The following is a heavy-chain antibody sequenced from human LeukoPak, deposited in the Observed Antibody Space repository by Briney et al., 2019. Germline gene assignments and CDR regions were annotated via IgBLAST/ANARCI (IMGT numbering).Heavy chain of an antibody. J-gene: IGHJ6*04. CDR3: ARPPKADYYYGMDV. V-gene: IGHV4-34*01. CDR2: INHSGST. CDR1: GGSFSGYY. D-gene: IGHD6-19*01. Sequence: PSETLSLTCAVYGGSFSGYYWSWIRQPPGKGLEWIGEINHSGSTNYNPSLKSRVTISVDTSKNQFSLKLSSVPAADTAVYYCARPPKADYYYGMDVWGKGTTVTVSS.